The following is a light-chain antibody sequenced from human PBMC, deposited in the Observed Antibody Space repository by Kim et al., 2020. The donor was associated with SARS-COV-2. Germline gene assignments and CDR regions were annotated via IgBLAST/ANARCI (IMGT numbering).Light chain of an antibody. CDR1: QSISSW. J-gene: IGKJ2*01. Sequence: DIQMTQSPSTLSASVGDRVTITCRASQSISSWLGWYQQKPGKAPKLLIYDASSLESGVPSRVSGSGSGTEFTLTISSLQPDDFATYFCQQYDGPYTFGQGTKLEI. CDR2: DAS. V-gene: IGKV1-5*01. CDR3: QQYDGPYT.